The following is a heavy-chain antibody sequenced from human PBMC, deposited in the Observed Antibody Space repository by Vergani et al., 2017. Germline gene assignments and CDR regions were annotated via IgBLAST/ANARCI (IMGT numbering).Heavy chain of an antibody. CDR1: GFTFSSYG. CDR3: ARGYYYDSSGYTDAFDI. J-gene: IGHJ3*02. V-gene: IGHV3-33*01. CDR2: IWYGGSNK. Sequence: QVQLVESGGGVVQPGRSLRLSCAASGFTFSSYGMHWVRQAPGKGLEWVAVIWYGGSNKYYADSVKGRFTISRDNSKNTLYLQMNSLRAEDTAVYYCARGYYYDSSGYTDAFDIWGQGTMVTVSS. D-gene: IGHD3-22*01.